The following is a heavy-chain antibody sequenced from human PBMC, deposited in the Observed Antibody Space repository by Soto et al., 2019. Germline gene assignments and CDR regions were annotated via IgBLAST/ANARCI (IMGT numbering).Heavy chain of an antibody. Sequence: EVQLVESGGGLVQPGGSLRVSCAASGFTFSSYSINCVRQAPGKGLEWVSYISGSSTIYYADSVKGRFTISRDNAKNSLYLQMNSLRDEDTAVYYCARVGLGLLGMDVWGQGTKVTVSS. CDR1: GFTFSSYS. D-gene: IGHD3-16*01. J-gene: IGHJ6*02. V-gene: IGHV3-48*02. CDR3: ARVGLGLLGMDV. CDR2: ISGSSTI.